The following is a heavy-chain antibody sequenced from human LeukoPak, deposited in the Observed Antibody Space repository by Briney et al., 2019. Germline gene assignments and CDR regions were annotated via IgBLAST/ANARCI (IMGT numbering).Heavy chain of an antibody. Sequence: GKSLRLSCTASGFTFSDYGIHWVRQPPGKGLEWVAIIWYDGSNKKYEDSVKGRFTISRDNSKSTLYLQMNTLRAEGTAVYYCARDSSRVAAADFLYYFDYWGQGTLVTVSS. CDR3: ARDSSRVAAADFLYYFDY. CDR2: IWYDGSNK. V-gene: IGHV3-33*01. J-gene: IGHJ4*02. CDR1: GFTFSDYG. D-gene: IGHD6-13*01.